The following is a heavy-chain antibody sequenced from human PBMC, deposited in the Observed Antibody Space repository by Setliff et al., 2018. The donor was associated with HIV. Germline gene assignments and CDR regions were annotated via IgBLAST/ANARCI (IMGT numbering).Heavy chain of an antibody. CDR2: ISGSGDST. CDR1: GFTFSTYA. CDR3: AKNSAWAVIGSDYYLDF. Sequence: GGSLRLSCAASGFTFSTYAMAWVRQAPGKGLEWVSAISGSGDSTFYADSVQGRFTISRDNSKNTLYLQMNSLRAEDTAVYYCAKNSAWAVIGSDYYLDFWGQGTLVTVSS. V-gene: IGHV3-23*01. J-gene: IGHJ4*02. D-gene: IGHD6-19*01.